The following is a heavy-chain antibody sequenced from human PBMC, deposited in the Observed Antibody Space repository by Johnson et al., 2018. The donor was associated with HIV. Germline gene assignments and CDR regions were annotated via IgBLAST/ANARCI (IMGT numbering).Heavy chain of an antibody. CDR3: ARDFGLFLGKDDAFDI. V-gene: IGHV3-30*03. CDR1: GFTFSSYG. D-gene: IGHD7-27*01. J-gene: IGHJ3*02. CDR2: ISYDGSNK. Sequence: QVQLVESGGGAVQPGRSLRLSCAASGFTFSSYGMHWVRQALGKGLEWVAVISYDGSNKYYADSVKGRFTISRDNSKNTLYLQMNSLRAEDTAVYYCARDFGLFLGKDDAFDIWGQGTMVTVSS.